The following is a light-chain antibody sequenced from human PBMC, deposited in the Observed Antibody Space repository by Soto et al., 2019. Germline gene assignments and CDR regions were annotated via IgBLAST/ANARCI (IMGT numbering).Light chain of an antibody. CDR3: QSYDSGRRGTI. CDR1: SSNTGAGYD. Sequence: QSVLTQPPSVSGAPGQRVTISCTGSSSNTGAGYDVHWYQQFPGTAPKLLIYSNSNRPSGVPDRFSGSKSGTSASLAISGIQAEDEADYYCQSYDSGRRGTIFGGGTKLTVL. V-gene: IGLV1-40*01. J-gene: IGLJ2*01. CDR2: SNS.